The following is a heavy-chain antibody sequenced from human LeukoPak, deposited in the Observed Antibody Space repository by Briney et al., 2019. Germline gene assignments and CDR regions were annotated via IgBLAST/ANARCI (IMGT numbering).Heavy chain of an antibody. D-gene: IGHD3-10*01. V-gene: IGHV3-30*04. CDR2: ISYDGSNK. CDR3: ARGPPFGELFY. Sequence: GRSLRLSCAASGFTFSSYAMHWVRQAPGKGLEWVAVISYDGSNKYYAGSVKGRFTISRDNSKNTLYPQMNSLRAEDTAVYYCARGPPFGELFYWGQGTRVTVSS. CDR1: GFTFSSYA. J-gene: IGHJ4*02.